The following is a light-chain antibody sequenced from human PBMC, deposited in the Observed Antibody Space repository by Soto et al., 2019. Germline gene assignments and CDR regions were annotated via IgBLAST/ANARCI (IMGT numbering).Light chain of an antibody. Sequence: QSVLTQPPSASGSPGQSVTISCTGNSSDFGGYNYVSWYQQHPGKAPKLIIYDVSQRPSGVPHRFSGSKSGNTASLTVSGLQVDDEADYYCSSYAGSDNRYVFGSGTKVTVL. CDR3: SSYAGSDNRYV. V-gene: IGLV2-8*01. CDR1: SSDFGGYNY. CDR2: DVS. J-gene: IGLJ1*01.